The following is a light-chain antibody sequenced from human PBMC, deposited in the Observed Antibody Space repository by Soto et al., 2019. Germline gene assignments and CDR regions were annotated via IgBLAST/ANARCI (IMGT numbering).Light chain of an antibody. J-gene: IGKJ1*01. CDR1: QTISSW. CDR3: QQSWT. Sequence: DIQMTQSPSTLSVSVGDRVTITCRASQTISSWLAWYQQKPGKAPKLLIYKASSLESGVPSRFSGSGSGTEFTLTISSLQPDDFATYYCQQSWTFGQGTKVDIK. V-gene: IGKV1-5*03. CDR2: KAS.